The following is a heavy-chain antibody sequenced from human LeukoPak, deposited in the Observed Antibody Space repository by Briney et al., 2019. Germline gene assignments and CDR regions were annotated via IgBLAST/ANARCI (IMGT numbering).Heavy chain of an antibody. V-gene: IGHV3-74*01. D-gene: IGHD6-19*01. CDR3: AREHVAGSDRHWDY. CDR1: GFTFSSYW. CDR2: VNSDGSEI. Sequence: GGSLRLSCAASGFTFSSYWMHWVRQAPGKGLVWVSRVNSDGSEISYADSVKGRFTISRDNAKNTLYLQMNSLSAEDTAMYYCAREHVAGSDRHWDYWGQGSLATVSS. J-gene: IGHJ4*02.